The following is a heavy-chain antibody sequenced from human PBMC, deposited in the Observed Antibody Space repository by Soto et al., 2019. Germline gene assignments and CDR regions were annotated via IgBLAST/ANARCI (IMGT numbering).Heavy chain of an antibody. CDR3: TNDKFSGSYYVRGLTYYFEY. CDR1: GLTFSDYW. J-gene: IGHJ4*02. V-gene: IGHV3-7*03. Sequence: EVQLVESGGGLVQPGGSLRLSCAVSGLTFSDYWMSWVRQAPGKGLEWVAKIRQDESEKNYSDSGKGRFTIYRDNAKSSVYLQMNSLRAEDTAVYYCTNDKFSGSYYVRGLTYYFEYWGQGTLVTVSS. CDR2: IRQDESEK. D-gene: IGHD1-26*01.